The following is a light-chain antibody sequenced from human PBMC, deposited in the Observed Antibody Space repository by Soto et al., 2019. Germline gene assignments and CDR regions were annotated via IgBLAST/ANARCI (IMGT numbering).Light chain of an antibody. J-gene: IGLJ2*01. Sequence: QSALTQPASVSGSPGQSITISCTGTSSDVGVYNYVSWYQQHPGKAPKLMIYDVSDRPSGVSNRFSGSKSGNTASLTISGLRAEDEADYYCSSYASGSSLVFGGGTKVTVL. CDR2: DVS. CDR3: SSYASGSSLV. CDR1: SSDVGVYNY. V-gene: IGLV2-14*01.